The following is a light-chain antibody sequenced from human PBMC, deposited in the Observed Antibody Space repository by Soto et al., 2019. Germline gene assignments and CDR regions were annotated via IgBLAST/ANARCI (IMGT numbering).Light chain of an antibody. Sequence: IQLTQFPSSLSASVGDRVTITCRASQTISSWFAWYQQKPGKAPKLLIYKASTLKSGVPSRFSGRGSGTEFSLTISSLQPGDFATYYCQQYNTYSWTFGQGTKVDIK. CDR3: QQYNTYSWT. V-gene: IGKV1-5*03. CDR1: QTISSW. CDR2: KAS. J-gene: IGKJ1*01.